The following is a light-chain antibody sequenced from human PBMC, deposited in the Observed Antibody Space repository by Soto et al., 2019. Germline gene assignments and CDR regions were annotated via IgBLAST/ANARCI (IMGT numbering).Light chain of an antibody. J-gene: IGKJ1*01. CDR1: QSVSSN. Sequence: EIAITPSLSTLSVSPGARDTLSCRASQSVSSNLAWYQQKPGQAPRLLIYGASRRPTAIPDRFSGSGSGTDFTLTISRLEPEDFAVYYCHQYGSSFWTFAQGTKVDIK. CDR3: HQYGSSFWT. V-gene: IGKV3-20*01. CDR2: GAS.